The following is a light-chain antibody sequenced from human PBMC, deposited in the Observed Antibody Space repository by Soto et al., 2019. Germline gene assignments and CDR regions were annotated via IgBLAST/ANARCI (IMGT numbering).Light chain of an antibody. CDR2: DVS. CDR1: SSDVGGYNY. J-gene: IGLJ1*01. Sequence: QSALTQPASVSGSPGQSITISCTGTSSDVGGYNYVSWYQQHPGKAPKLMIYDVSNRPSGVSNRFSGSKSGNTASLTISGLQAEDEADYYCSSYTSSSTLGGYVFGTGTMVTVL. CDR3: SSYTSSSTLGGYV. V-gene: IGLV2-14*01.